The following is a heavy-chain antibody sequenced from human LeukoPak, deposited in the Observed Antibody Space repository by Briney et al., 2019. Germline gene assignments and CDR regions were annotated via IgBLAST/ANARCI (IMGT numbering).Heavy chain of an antibody. J-gene: IGHJ5*02. V-gene: IGHV1-69*04. Sequence: ASVKVSCKASGGTFSSYAISWVRQAPGQGLEWMGRIIPILGIANYAQKFQGRVTITADKSTSTAYMELSSLRSEDTAVYYCASWDPQLWDYNWFDPWGQGTLVTVSS. CDR2: IIPILGIA. CDR1: GGTFSSYA. D-gene: IGHD5-18*01. CDR3: ASWDPQLWDYNWFDP.